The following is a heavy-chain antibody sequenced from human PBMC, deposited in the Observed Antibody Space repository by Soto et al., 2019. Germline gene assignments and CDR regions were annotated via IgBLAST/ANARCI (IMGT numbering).Heavy chain of an antibody. V-gene: IGHV1-8*01. J-gene: IGHJ4*02. D-gene: IGHD3-3*02. CDR2: MNPNSGNT. Sequence: ASVKVSCKASGYTFTSYDINWVRQATGQGLEWMGWMNPNSGNTGYAQKFQGRVTMTRNTSISTAYMELSSLRSEDTAVYYCARDPAFSFLEWFPGGGGLDYWGQGTLVTVSS. CDR3: ARDPAFSFLEWFPGGGGLDY. CDR1: GYTFTSYD.